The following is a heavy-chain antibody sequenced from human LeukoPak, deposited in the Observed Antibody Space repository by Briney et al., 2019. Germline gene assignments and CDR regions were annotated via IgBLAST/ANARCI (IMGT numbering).Heavy chain of an antibody. V-gene: IGHV4-59*08. Sequence: PSETLSLTCTVSGGSISNYYWGWIRQPPGKGLEWIGYIYYTGSTNYNPSLKSRVTMSVDTSKNQFSLKLSSVTAADTAVYYCARLILTPRTYYFDFWGQGTLVTVSS. J-gene: IGHJ4*02. CDR1: GGSISNYY. CDR2: IYYTGST. CDR3: ARLILTPRTYYFDF. D-gene: IGHD3-9*01.